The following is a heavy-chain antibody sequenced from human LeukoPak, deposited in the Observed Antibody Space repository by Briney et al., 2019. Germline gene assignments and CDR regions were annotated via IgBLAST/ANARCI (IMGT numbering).Heavy chain of an antibody. V-gene: IGHV1-2*02. CDR2: INPNSGGT. CDR3: ARDVFAEYSTHHRFDP. D-gene: IGHD6-6*01. Sequence: GASVKVSCKASGYTFTDYYMHWVRQAPGQGLEWMGWINPNSGGTNYAQNFQGRVTMTRDTSISTAYMELSGLRSDDTAVYYCARDVFAEYSTHHRFDPWGQGTLVIVSS. J-gene: IGHJ5*02. CDR1: GYTFTDYY.